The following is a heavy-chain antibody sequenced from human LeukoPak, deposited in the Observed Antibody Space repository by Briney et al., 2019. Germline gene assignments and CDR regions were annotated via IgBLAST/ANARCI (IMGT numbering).Heavy chain of an antibody. Sequence: PSGTLSLTCAVSGGSISSSNWWSWVRQPPGKGLEWIGEIYHSGSTNYNPSLKSRVTISVDTSKNQFSLKLSSVTAADTAVYYCARESGSYSGYFDYWGQGTLVTVSS. CDR3: ARESGSYSGYFDY. CDR1: GGSISSSNW. D-gene: IGHD1-26*01. CDR2: IYHSGST. J-gene: IGHJ4*02. V-gene: IGHV4-4*02.